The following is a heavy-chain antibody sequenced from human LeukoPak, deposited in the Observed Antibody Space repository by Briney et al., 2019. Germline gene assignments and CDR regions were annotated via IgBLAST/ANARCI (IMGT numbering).Heavy chain of an antibody. Sequence: ASVKVSCKASGYTFTSYAMHWVRQAPGQRLEWMGWINAGNGNTKYSQEFQGRVTITRDTSASTAYMELSSLRSEDTAVYYCAPYYYGSGSSKSFDYWGQGTLVTVSS. V-gene: IGHV1-3*03. CDR1: GYTFTSYA. CDR3: APYYYGSGSSKSFDY. D-gene: IGHD3-10*01. J-gene: IGHJ4*02. CDR2: INAGNGNT.